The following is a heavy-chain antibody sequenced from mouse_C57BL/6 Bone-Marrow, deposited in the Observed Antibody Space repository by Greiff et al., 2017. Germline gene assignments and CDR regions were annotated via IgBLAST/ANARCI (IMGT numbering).Heavy chain of an antibody. CDR2: IYPRSGNT. Sequence: VKLMESGAELARPGASVKLSCKASGYTFTSYGISWVKQRTGQGLEWIGEIYPRSGNTYYNEKFKGKATLTADKSSSTAYMELRSLTSEDSAVYFCAKSITTVVAGSMDYWGQGTSVTVSS. CDR3: AKSITTVVAGSMDY. CDR1: GYTFTSYG. D-gene: IGHD1-1*01. V-gene: IGHV1-81*01. J-gene: IGHJ4*01.